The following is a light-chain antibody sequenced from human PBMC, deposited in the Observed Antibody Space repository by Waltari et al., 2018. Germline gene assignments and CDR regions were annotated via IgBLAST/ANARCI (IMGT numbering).Light chain of an antibody. CDR3: ATWDDSLRGWV. CDR1: SPNIGKNF. Sequence: QSVVTQPPSASGTPGQRVTISCSGSSPNIGKNFVYWYHQSPGTAPKLLIYRNNQRPSGFPDRFSGSKSCTSASLAISGIRSEDESDYYCATWDDSLRGWVFGGGTKLTVL. CDR2: RNN. V-gene: IGLV1-47*01. J-gene: IGLJ3*02.